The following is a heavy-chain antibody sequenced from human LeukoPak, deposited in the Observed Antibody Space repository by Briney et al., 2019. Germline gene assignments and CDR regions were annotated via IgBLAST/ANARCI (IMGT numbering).Heavy chain of an antibody. J-gene: IGHJ4*02. V-gene: IGHV3-30*02. CDR3: AKDLPVLRYFDWLLYMGYFDY. D-gene: IGHD3-9*01. CDR2: IRYDGSNK. CDR1: GFTFSSYG. Sequence: GGSLRLSCAASGFTFSSYGMHWVRQAPGKGLEWVAFIRYDGSNKYYADSVKGRFTISRDNSKNTLYLQMNSLRAEGTAVYYCAKDLPVLRYFDWLLYMGYFDYWGQGTLVTVSS.